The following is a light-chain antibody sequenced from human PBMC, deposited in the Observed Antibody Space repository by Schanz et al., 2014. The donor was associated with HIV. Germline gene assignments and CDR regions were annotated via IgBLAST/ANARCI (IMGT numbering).Light chain of an antibody. Sequence: EVVLTQSPGTLSLSPGERATLSCRASQTVSNTFLAWYQQKLGQAPRLLIYGASSRAAGIPDRFSGSGSGTDFTLTISRLEPEDFAVYYCQQYGSSPRTCGQGTKLEIK. CDR3: QQYGSSPRT. J-gene: IGKJ2*01. V-gene: IGKV3-20*01. CDR2: GAS. CDR1: QTVSNTF.